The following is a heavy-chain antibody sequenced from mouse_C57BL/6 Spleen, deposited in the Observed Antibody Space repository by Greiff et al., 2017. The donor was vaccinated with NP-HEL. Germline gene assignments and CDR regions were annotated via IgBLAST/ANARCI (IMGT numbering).Heavy chain of an antibody. J-gene: IGHJ3*01. Sequence: QVQLKQPGAELVRPGSSVKLSCKASGYTFTSYWMDWVKQRPGQGLEWIGNIYPSDSETHYNQKFKDKATLTVDKSSSTAYMQLSSLTSEDSAVYYCARGGFYGSSYEWFAYWGQGTLVTVSA. D-gene: IGHD1-1*01. V-gene: IGHV1-61*01. CDR3: ARGGFYGSSYEWFAY. CDR1: GYTFTSYW. CDR2: IYPSDSET.